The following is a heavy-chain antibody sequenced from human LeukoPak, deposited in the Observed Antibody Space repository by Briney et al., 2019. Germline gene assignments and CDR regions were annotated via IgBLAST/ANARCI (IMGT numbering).Heavy chain of an antibody. V-gene: IGHV5-51*01. CDR2: IYPGDSDT. D-gene: IGHD3-10*01. J-gene: IGHJ4*02. Sequence: GESLKISSRGSGYSFTSYWIDWVRQMPGKGLEWMGIIYPGDSDTRYSPSFQGQVTNSADKSIGTACLQWSSLKASDTAMYYCAKGYYRSGGGFDYWGQGTLVTVSS. CDR3: AKGYYRSGGGFDY. CDR1: GYSFTSYW.